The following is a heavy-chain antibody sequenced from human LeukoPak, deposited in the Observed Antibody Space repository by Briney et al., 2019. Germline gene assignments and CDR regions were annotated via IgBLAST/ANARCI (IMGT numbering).Heavy chain of an antibody. J-gene: IGHJ2*01. CDR2: IIPIFVTA. CDR1: GGTFSSYA. CDR3: ARDFFGALGGYWYFDL. V-gene: IGHV1-69*13. Sequence: SVKVSCKASGGTFSSYAISWVRQAPGQGLEWMGGIIPIFVTANYAQKFQGRVTITADESTSKAYMELSSLRSEATAVYYCARDFFGALGGYWYFDLWGRGTLVTVSS. D-gene: IGHD3-10*01.